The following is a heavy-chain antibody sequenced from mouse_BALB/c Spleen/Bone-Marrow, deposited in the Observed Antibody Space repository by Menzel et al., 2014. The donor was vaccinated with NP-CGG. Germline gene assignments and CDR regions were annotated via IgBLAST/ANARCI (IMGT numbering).Heavy chain of an antibody. J-gene: IGHJ3*01. CDR2: IHPSGSET. Sequence: VQLQQSGAELVRPGASVKLSCKASGYSFTSYWMNWVKQRPGQGLEWIGMIHPSGSETRLNQNFKDKATLTVDKSSSTAYMQLSSPTSEDSAVYYCARSRGEGYWGQGTLATVSA. V-gene: IGHV1-61*01. CDR1: GYSFTSYW. CDR3: ARSRGEGY.